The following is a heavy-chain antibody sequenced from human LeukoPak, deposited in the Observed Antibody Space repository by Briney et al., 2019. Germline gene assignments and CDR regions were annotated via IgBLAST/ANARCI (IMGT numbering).Heavy chain of an antibody. CDR2: IYYSGST. CDR3: ARGGGYDFGYYYYYGMDV. D-gene: IGHD5-12*01. Sequence: SETLSLTCTVSGGSISSYYWSWIRQPPGKGLEWIGYIYYSGSTNYNPSLKSRVTISVDTSKNQFSLKLSSVTAADTAVYYCARGGGYDFGYYYYYGMDVWGQGTTVTVSS. J-gene: IGHJ6*02. CDR1: GGSISSYY. V-gene: IGHV4-59*01.